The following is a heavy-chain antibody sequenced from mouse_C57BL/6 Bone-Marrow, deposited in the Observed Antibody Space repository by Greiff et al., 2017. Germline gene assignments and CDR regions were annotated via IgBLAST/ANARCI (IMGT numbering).Heavy chain of an antibody. CDR2: IRNKANNHAT. CDR3: TTRSYDYDGLYYYAMDY. Sequence: EVQGVESGGGLVQPGGSMKLSCAASGFTFSDAWMDWVRQSPEKGLEWVAEIRNKANNHATFYAESVKGRFTISRDDYKSSVYLQMNSLRAEDTGIYYCTTRSYDYDGLYYYAMDYWGQGTSVTVSS. V-gene: IGHV6-6*01. CDR1: GFTFSDAW. J-gene: IGHJ4*01. D-gene: IGHD2-4*01.